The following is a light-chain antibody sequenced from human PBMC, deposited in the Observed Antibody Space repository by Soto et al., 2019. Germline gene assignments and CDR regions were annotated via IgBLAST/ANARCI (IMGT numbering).Light chain of an antibody. CDR1: QSIAGNY. CDR3: KPYGSSPIT. CDR2: GAY. V-gene: IGKV3-20*01. J-gene: IGKJ5*01. Sequence: EIVWTQSPGTLSLSPGYRSTISGRAIQSIAGNYLAWYQQKPGQATRILIYGAYSRATGITDRFSGSGSGTDFTLTIRRLEPEDFAVYYCKPYGSSPITLGPWPRLEIK.